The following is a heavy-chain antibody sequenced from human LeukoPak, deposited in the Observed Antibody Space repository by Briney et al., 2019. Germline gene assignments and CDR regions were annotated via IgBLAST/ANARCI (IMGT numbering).Heavy chain of an antibody. V-gene: IGHV4-38-2*01. CDR3: ARISRYYSDSSGFYPSHFDY. Sequence: NPSETLSLTCAVSGYSISSDNYWVWIRQPPGQGLEWTGGIYHSGSTYYNPSLKSRVTMSVDTSKNQFSLKLSSVTAADTAVYYCARISRYYSDSSGFYPSHFDYWGQGTLVTVSS. D-gene: IGHD3-22*01. CDR2: IYHSGST. CDR1: GYSISSDNY. J-gene: IGHJ4*02.